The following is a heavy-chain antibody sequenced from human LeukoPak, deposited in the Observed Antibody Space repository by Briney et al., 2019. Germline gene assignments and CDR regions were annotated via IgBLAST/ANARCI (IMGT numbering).Heavy chain of an antibody. J-gene: IGHJ6*02. Sequence: PGGSLRLSCAASGFSFSSYWMSWVRQAPGKGLEWVANIKQDGSEKYYVDSVKGRFTISRDNAKSSLFLQMNSLRAEDTAVYFCARDRHGDGFLTGYSYFGMDVWGQGTTVTVSS. CDR2: IKQDGSEK. D-gene: IGHD3-9*01. V-gene: IGHV3-7*01. CDR3: ARDRHGDGFLTGYSYFGMDV. CDR1: GFSFSSYW.